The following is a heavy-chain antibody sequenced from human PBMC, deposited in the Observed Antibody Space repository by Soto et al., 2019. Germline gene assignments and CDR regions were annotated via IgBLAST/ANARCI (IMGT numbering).Heavy chain of an antibody. V-gene: IGHV4-61*01. CDR3: ARDEMGPYGDPYYGMDV. D-gene: IGHD4-17*01. Sequence: SETLSLTCTVSDGSVSSGSYYWSWIRQPPGKGLEWIGYIYYSGSTNYNPSLKSRVTISVDTSKNQFSLKLSSVTAADTAVYYCARDEMGPYGDPYYGMDVWGQGTTVTVSS. CDR1: DGSVSSGSYY. CDR2: IYYSGST. J-gene: IGHJ6*02.